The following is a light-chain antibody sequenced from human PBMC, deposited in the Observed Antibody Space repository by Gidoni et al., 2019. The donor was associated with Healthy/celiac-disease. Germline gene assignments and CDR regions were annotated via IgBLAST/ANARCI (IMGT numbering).Light chain of an antibody. J-gene: IGKJ1*01. CDR3: QQYNNWLGT. V-gene: IGKV3-15*01. Sequence: EIVMTQSPATLSVSPGERATLSCRASQSVRSNLAWYQQKPGQAPRLLLNGASTRATGIPARFSGSGSGTDFTLTISSLQSEDFAVYYCQQYNNWLGTFGQGTKVEIK. CDR1: QSVRSN. CDR2: GAS.